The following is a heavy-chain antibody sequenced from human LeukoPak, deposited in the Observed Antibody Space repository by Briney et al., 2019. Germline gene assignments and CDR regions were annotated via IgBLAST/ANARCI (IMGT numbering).Heavy chain of an antibody. CDR3: ARVVYSSYYYYYYMDV. D-gene: IGHD4-11*01. CDR1: GGSISSYY. V-gene: IGHV4-30-4*08. CDR2: IYYSGST. Sequence: SETLSLTCTVSGGSISSYYWSWIRQPPGKGLEWIGYIYYSGSTYYNPSLKSRVTISVDTSKNQFSLKLSSVTAADTAVYYCARVVYSSYYYYYYMDVWGKGTTVTVSS. J-gene: IGHJ6*03.